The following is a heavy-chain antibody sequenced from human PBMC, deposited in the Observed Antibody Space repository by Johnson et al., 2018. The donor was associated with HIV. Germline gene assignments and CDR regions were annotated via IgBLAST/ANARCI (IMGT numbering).Heavy chain of an antibody. CDR1: GFIFSSYV. J-gene: IGHJ3*01. V-gene: IGHV3-30*04. Sequence: VQLVESGGGVVQPGRSLRLSCAASGFIFSSYVMYWVRQAPGKGLEWVAVISYDGSNKYYADSVKGRFTIPRDNSRNRLYLQMNSLGAEDTAVYSCASDLRIYGSRTIRGDALDLWGQGTMVTVSS. CDR3: ASDLRIYGSRTIRGDALDL. CDR2: ISYDGSNK. D-gene: IGHD3-10*01.